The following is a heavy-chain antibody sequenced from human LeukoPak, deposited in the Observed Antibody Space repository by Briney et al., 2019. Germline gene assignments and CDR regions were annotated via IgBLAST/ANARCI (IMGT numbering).Heavy chain of an antibody. V-gene: IGHV3-23*01. CDR3: ALAVAGDFDY. J-gene: IGHJ4*02. CDR2: ISGSGGST. Sequence: AGGSLRLSCAASGFTFSSYAMSWVRQAPGKGLEWVSAISGSGGSTYYADSVEGRFTISRDNSKNTLYLQMNSLRAEDTAVYYCALAVAGDFDYWGQGTLVTVSS. CDR1: GFTFSSYA. D-gene: IGHD6-19*01.